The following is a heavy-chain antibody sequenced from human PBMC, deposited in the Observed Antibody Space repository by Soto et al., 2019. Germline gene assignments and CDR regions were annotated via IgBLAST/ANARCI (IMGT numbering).Heavy chain of an antibody. V-gene: IGHV4-34*01. J-gene: IGHJ2*01. CDR2: INDRGSI. Sequence: QVQLQQWGAGPLRPLETLSLTCGVSGGSFSGYYWAWIRQSPGKGLEWIGEINDRGSINYNPSLKSRVSISVDTSKNHYSLNLRSVTAAATAVYYGARESHDILTGPPWVWYFDLWGRGTLVTVSS. CDR3: ARESHDILTGPPWVWYFDL. CDR1: GGSFSGYY. D-gene: IGHD3-9*01.